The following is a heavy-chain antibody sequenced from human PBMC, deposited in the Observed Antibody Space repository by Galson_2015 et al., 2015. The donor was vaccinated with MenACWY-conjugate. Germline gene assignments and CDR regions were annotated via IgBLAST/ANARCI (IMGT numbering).Heavy chain of an antibody. J-gene: IGHJ4*02. CDR3: ARLTGGRFDL. V-gene: IGHV1-8*02. Sequence: SVKVSCKASGYTFTSYGISWVRQAPGQGLEWMGWMNPNSGNTGYAQKFQGRVTMTRNTSITTAYMELSSLSSEDTAVYFCARLTGGRFDLWGQGTLVTVSS. CDR1: GYTFTSYG. D-gene: IGHD7-27*01. CDR2: MNPNSGNT.